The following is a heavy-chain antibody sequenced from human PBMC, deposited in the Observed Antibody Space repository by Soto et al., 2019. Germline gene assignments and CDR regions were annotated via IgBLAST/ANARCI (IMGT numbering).Heavy chain of an antibody. CDR3: AREYVSGSYILRWFDP. Sequence: ASVKVSCKASGYTFTTYALHWVRQAPGQSLEWMGWINAGNGNTKYSQKLQGRVTITRDTSASTAYMELSSLRSEDTAVYYCAREYVSGSYILRWFDPWGQGTLVTVSS. V-gene: IGHV1-3*01. J-gene: IGHJ5*02. D-gene: IGHD3-10*01. CDR2: INAGNGNT. CDR1: GYTFTTYA.